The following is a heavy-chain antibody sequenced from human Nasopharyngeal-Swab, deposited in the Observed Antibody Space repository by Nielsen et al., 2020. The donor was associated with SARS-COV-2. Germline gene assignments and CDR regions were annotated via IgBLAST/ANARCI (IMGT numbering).Heavy chain of an antibody. J-gene: IGHJ4*02. V-gene: IGHV1-69*02. CDR3: AATVTTGSYDFDY. CDR2: IIPILGIA. Sequence: WVRQTPVQGLEWMGRIIPILGIANYAQKFQGRVTITADKSTSTAYMELSSLRSEDTAVYYCAATVTTGSYDFDYWGQGTLVTVSS. D-gene: IGHD4-17*01.